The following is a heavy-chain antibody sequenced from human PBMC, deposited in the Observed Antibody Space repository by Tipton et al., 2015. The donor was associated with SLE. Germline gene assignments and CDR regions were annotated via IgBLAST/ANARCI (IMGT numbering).Heavy chain of an antibody. D-gene: IGHD7-27*01. CDR1: GGSISSSTYY. CDR3: ARDSLGFDY. J-gene: IGHJ4*02. V-gene: IGHV4-39*07. Sequence: LRLSCTVSGGSISSSTYYWGWIRQPPGKGLEWIGSGYYGESTYYNPSLKSRITISVDTSKNQFSLKLNSVPAADTAVYYCARDSLGFDYWGQETLVTVSS. CDR2: GYYGEST.